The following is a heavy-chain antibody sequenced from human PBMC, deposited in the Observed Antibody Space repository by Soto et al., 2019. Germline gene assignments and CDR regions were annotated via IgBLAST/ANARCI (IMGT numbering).Heavy chain of an antibody. Sequence: SETLSLTCTVSGGSISSYYWSWIRQPAGKGLEWIGRIYTSGSTNYNPSLKSRVTMSVDTSKNQFSLKLSSVTAADTAVYYCARRGYYDFWSGYYTLSYFDYWGQGTLVTVSS. J-gene: IGHJ4*02. CDR3: ARRGYYDFWSGYYTLSYFDY. CDR1: GGSISSYY. D-gene: IGHD3-3*01. V-gene: IGHV4-4*07. CDR2: IYTSGST.